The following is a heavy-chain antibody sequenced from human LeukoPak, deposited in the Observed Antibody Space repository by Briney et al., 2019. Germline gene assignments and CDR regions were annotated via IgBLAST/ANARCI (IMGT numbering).Heavy chain of an antibody. CDR3: AKVRLEGTTYYYYYGMDV. J-gene: IGHJ6*02. CDR1: GFTFSTYT. Sequence: PGGSLRLSCAGSGFTFSTYTMNWVRQAPGKGLEWVSSISSSSSYIYYAVSLKGRFTISRDNAKNSLYLQMNSLRAEDTAVYYCAKVRLEGTTYYYYYGMDVWGQGTTVTVSS. D-gene: IGHD1-7*01. CDR2: ISSSSSYI. V-gene: IGHV3-21*01.